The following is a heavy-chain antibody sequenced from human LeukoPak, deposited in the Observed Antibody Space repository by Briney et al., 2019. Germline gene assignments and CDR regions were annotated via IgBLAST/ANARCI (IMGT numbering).Heavy chain of an antibody. V-gene: IGHV3-23*01. Sequence: GGSLRLSCAASGFTFSSYAMSWVRQAPGKGLEWVPAISGSGGSTDYADSVKGRFTISRDNSKNTLYLQMNSLRAEDTAVYYCAKGPRGKGKGGTIAAAGGWGQGTLVTVSS. CDR2: ISGSGGST. D-gene: IGHD6-13*01. CDR3: AKGPRGKGKGGTIAAAGG. CDR1: GFTFSSYA. J-gene: IGHJ4*02.